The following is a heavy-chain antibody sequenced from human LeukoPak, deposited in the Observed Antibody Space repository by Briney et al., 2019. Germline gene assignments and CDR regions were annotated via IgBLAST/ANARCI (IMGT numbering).Heavy chain of an antibody. CDR1: GFTFDDYA. D-gene: IGHD6-6*01. CDR2: ISWNSGSI. J-gene: IGHJ3*02. CDR3: AQDIDLSSSSPAFDI. Sequence: GGSLRLSCAASGFTFDDYALHWVRQAPGKGLEWVSGISWNSGSIGYADSVKGRFTISRDNAKNSLYLQMNSLRAEDTALYYCAQDIDLSSSSPAFDIWGQGTMATVSS. V-gene: IGHV3-9*01.